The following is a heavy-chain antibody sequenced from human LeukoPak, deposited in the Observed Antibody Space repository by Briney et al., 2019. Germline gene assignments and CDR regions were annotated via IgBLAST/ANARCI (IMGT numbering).Heavy chain of an antibody. CDR2: INHSGST. Sequence: SETLSLTCAVYDGSFSSYYWSWIRQPPGKGLEWIGEINHSGSTNYNPSLKSRVTISVDTSKNQFSLKLSSVIAADTAVYYCGGGGTIAAAGVDYWGHGTLVTVSS. CDR1: DGSFSSYY. D-gene: IGHD6-13*01. J-gene: IGHJ4*01. CDR3: GGGGTIAAAGVDY. V-gene: IGHV4-34*01.